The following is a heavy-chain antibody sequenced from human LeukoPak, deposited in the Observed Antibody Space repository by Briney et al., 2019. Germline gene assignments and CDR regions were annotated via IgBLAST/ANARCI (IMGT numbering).Heavy chain of an antibody. V-gene: IGHV4-59*08. J-gene: IGHJ6*02. CDR1: GGSISSYY. Sequence: SETLSLTCTVSGGSISSYYWSWIRQHPGKGLEWIGYIYYSGSTNYNPSLKSRVTISVDTSKNQFSLKLSSVTAADTAVYYCARHVLKYYYYYGMDVWGQGTTVTVSS. CDR2: IYYSGST. D-gene: IGHD2-8*02. CDR3: ARHVLKYYYYYGMDV.